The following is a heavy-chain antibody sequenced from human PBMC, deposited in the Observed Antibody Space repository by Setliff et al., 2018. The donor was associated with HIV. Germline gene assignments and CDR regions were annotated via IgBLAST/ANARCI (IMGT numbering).Heavy chain of an antibody. D-gene: IGHD3-22*01. CDR2: IYHRGST. CDR1: GGSISTRDW. J-gene: IGHJ4*02. Sequence: SETLSLTCTVSGGSISTRDWWTWVRQPPGKGLEWIWNIYHRGSTYYNPSLKSRVTISVDTSKNQFSLQLRSETAADTAVYYCARWPPHRSSDYDQEYYFDYWGQGTLVTVSS. V-gene: IGHV4-4*02. CDR3: ARWPPHRSSDYDQEYYFDY.